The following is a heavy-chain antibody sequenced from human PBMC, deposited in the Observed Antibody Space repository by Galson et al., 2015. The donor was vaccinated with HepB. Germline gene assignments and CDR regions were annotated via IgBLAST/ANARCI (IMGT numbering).Heavy chain of an antibody. V-gene: IGHV2-70*04. CDR2: IDWDDDK. J-gene: IGHJ2*01. CDR3: ARIAPYYDSSGYYYDAWYFDL. CDR1: GFSLSTSGMR. Sequence: PALVKPTQTLTLTCTFSGFSLSTSGMRVSWIRQPPGKALEWLARIDWDDDKFYSTSPKTRLTISKDTSKNQVVLTMTNMDPVDTATYYCARIAPYYDSSGYYYDAWYFDLWGRGTLVTVSS. D-gene: IGHD3-22*01.